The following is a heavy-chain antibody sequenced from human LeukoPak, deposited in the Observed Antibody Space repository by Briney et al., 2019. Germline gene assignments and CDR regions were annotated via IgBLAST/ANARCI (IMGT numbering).Heavy chain of an antibody. D-gene: IGHD5-12*01. CDR3: ANSWLAGYSGYDLGDTEGHY. Sequence: GGSLRLSCAASGFTFSSYGMHWVRQAPGKGLEWVAVRSYDGSNKYYADSVKGRFTISRDNSKNTLYLQMNSLRAEDTAVYYCANSWLAGYSGYDLGDTEGHYWGQGTLVTVSS. J-gene: IGHJ4*02. CDR1: GFTFSSYG. V-gene: IGHV3-30*18. CDR2: RSYDGSNK.